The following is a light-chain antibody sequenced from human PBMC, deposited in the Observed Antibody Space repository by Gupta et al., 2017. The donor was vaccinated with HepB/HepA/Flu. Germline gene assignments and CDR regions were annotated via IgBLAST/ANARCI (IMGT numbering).Light chain of an antibody. Sequence: QSALTQPPSVSGSPGQSVTISCTGTSSDVGNYNRVSWYQQPPGTAPKLMIYEVTRRPSGVPDRFSGSKSGNTASLTISGLQAEDEADYYCTSYTTSDTYVFGTGTKVTVL. CDR2: EVT. V-gene: IGLV2-18*02. CDR3: TSYTTSDTYV. J-gene: IGLJ1*01. CDR1: SSDVGNYNR.